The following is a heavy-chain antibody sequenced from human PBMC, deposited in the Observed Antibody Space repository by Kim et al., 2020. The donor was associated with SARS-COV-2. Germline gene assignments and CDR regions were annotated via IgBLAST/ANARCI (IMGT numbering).Heavy chain of an antibody. D-gene: IGHD3-22*01. J-gene: IGHJ3*01. V-gene: IGHV3-23*01. CDR2: ISGRDGTT. CDR3: AKEGPNYYNTVYYHPPF. CDR1: EFALRSFA. Sequence: GGSLRLSCTASEFALRSFAMSWVRQAPGQGLEWVSTISGRDGTTYYAESLKGRFTVSRDNSKNTLYLQMISLRGDDTAVYFCAKEGPNYYNTVYYHPPF.